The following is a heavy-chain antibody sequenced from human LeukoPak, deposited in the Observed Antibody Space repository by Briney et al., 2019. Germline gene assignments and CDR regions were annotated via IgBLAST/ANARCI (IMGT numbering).Heavy chain of an antibody. CDR3: ARSLAGWYDY. CDR2: IIPIFGTA. J-gene: IGHJ4*02. CDR1: GGTFSSYA. D-gene: IGHD6-19*01. V-gene: IGHV1-69*06. Sequence: SVKVSCKASGGTFSSYAISWVRQAPGQGLEWMGGIIPIFGTANYAQKFQGRVTITADKSMSTAYMELSSLRSEDTAVYYCARSLAGWYDYWGQGTLVTVSS.